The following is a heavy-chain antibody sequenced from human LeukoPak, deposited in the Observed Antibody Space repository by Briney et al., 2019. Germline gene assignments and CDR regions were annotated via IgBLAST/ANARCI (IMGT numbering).Heavy chain of an antibody. CDR1: GFTFSRYW. V-gene: IGHV3-74*01. CDR2: INSDGSST. J-gene: IGHJ5*02. D-gene: IGHD6-19*01. CDR3: ASSSGGFNWFDP. Sequence: GGSLRLSCAASGFTFSRYWMHWVRQAPGKGLVWVSHINSDGSSTNYADSVKGRFTISRDNAKNTLYLLMNSLRVEDTAVYYCASSSGGFNWFDPWGQGTLVTVSS.